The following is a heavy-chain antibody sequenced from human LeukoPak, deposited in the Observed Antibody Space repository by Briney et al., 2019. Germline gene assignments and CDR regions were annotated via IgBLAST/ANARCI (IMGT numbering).Heavy chain of an antibody. CDR2: ISYDGSNK. CDR3: AKSLLPYVWGSYRLPGDY. V-gene: IGHV3-30*18. J-gene: IGHJ4*02. CDR1: GFTFSSYG. D-gene: IGHD3-16*02. Sequence: QPGGSLRLSCAASGFTFSSYGMHWVRQAPGKGLEWVAVISYDGSNKYYADSVKGRFTISRDNSKNTLYLQMNSLRAEDTAVYYCAKSLLPYVWGSYRLPGDYWGQGTLVTVSS.